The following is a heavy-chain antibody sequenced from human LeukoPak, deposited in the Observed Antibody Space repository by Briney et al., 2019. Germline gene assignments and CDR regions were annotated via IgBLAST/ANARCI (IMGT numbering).Heavy chain of an antibody. CDR3: ARGPSMHYYYYYMDV. V-gene: IGHV1-69*05. D-gene: IGHD6-6*01. Sequence: SVKASCKASGGTFSRYAISWVRQAPGPGLEWRGGIIPIFGTANYAQKFQGRVTITTDESTSTAYMELSSLRSEDTAVYYCARGPSMHYYYYYMDVWGKGTTVTVSS. CDR1: GGTFSRYA. CDR2: IIPIFGTA. J-gene: IGHJ6*03.